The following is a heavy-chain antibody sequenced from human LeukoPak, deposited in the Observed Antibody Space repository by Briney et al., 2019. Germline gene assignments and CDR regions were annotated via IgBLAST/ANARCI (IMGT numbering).Heavy chain of an antibody. V-gene: IGHV3-21*03. D-gene: IGHD6-19*01. Sequence: TGGSLRLSCAASGFTFSSYAMNWVRQAPGKGLEWVSSISSSGSYIYYADSVKGRFTISRDIAENSLYLQMNSLKTEDTAVYYCIKERRQWLVNRRSYYYYMDVWGKGTTVTISS. CDR2: ISSSGSYI. CDR3: IKERRQWLVNRRSYYYYMDV. J-gene: IGHJ6*03. CDR1: GFTFSSYA.